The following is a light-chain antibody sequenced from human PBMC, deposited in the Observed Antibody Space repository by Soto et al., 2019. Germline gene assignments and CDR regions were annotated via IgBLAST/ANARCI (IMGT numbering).Light chain of an antibody. V-gene: IGKV3-15*01. CDR2: GAS. CDR3: QQYYNWPLP. J-gene: IGKJ1*01. Sequence: DIVLRKSPGTLSLSPRERATLSCRASQSVSNNLAWYHQKPGQAPRVLIYGASIRATGVPARFSGSGSGTEFTLTISSLQSEDFALFYCQQYYNWPLPFGQGTKVAIK. CDR1: QSVSNN.